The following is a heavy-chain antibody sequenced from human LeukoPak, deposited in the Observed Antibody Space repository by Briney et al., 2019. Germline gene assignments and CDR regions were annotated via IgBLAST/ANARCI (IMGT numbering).Heavy chain of an antibody. CDR3: ATPSRGHAFDI. J-gene: IGHJ3*02. Sequence: ASVKVSCKTSGGTVSSFALSWMRQAPGQGPEWMGGFIPILRTPKDAQNFQGRVTITTDESTDTFYMELTGLRVEDTAVYYCATPSRGHAFDIWGKGTMVTVS. D-gene: IGHD3-10*01. CDR2: FIPILRTP. CDR1: GGTVSSFA. V-gene: IGHV1-69*05.